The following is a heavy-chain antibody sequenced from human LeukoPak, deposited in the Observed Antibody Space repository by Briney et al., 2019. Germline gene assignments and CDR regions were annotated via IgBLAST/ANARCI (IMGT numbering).Heavy chain of an antibody. V-gene: IGHV4-38-2*02. J-gene: IGHJ4*02. D-gene: IGHD3-22*01. CDR2: IYHSGST. Sequence: SETLSLTCTVSGYSISSGYYWGWIRQPPGQGLEWIGSIYHSGSTYYNPSLKSRVTISVDTSKNQFSLKLSSVTAADTAVYYCAGASFYDSSGYSHYFDYWGQGTLVTVSS. CDR3: AGASFYDSSGYSHYFDY. CDR1: GYSISSGYY.